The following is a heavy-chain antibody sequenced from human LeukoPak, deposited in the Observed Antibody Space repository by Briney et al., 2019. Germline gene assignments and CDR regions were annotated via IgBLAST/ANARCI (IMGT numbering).Heavy chain of an antibody. V-gene: IGHV3-23*01. Sequence: PGGSLRLSCVASGFTFSDHAVSWLRQAPGRGLEWVSAISGGSTSTYYADSVKGRFTISRGDSKTTLYLQMNSLKSEDTAVYYCMSLSGMDVWGQGTTVTVSS. CDR3: MSLSGMDV. J-gene: IGHJ6*02. CDR2: ISGGSTST. CDR1: GFTFSDHA.